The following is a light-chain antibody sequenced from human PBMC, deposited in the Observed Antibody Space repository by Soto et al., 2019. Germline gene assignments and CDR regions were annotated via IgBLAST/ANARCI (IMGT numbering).Light chain of an antibody. Sequence: DIQMTQSPSTLSASVGDTVTITCRASESIDNWLAWYQQKPGKAPKLLIFAASTLLRGVPSRFSGRGSGTEFTLTISSLQADDYATFYCQQYHTDWTFGQGTKVEIK. J-gene: IGKJ1*01. CDR3: QQYHTDWT. CDR1: ESIDNW. V-gene: IGKV1-5*01. CDR2: AAS.